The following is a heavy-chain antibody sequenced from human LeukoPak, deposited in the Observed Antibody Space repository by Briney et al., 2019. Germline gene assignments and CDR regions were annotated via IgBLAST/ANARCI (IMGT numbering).Heavy chain of an antibody. J-gene: IGHJ4*02. CDR1: GGTFSSYA. CDR3: ARGPYYYDSSGMRFDY. CDR2: IIPIFGTA. D-gene: IGHD3-22*01. Sequence: SVKVSCKASGGTFSSYAISWVRQAPGQGLEWMGGIIPIFGTANYAQKFQGRVTITADKSTSTVYMELSSLRSEDTAVYYCARGPYYYDSSGMRFDYWGQGTLVTVSS. V-gene: IGHV1-69*06.